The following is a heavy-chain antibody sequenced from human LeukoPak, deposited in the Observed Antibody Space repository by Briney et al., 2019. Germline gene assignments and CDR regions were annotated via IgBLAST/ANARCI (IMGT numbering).Heavy chain of an antibody. Sequence: SETLSLTCTVSGGSISSSSYYWGWIRQPPGKGLEWIGSIYYSGSTYYNPSLKSRVTISVDTSKNQFSLKLSSVTAADTAVYYCARALGDSPIAVAGYYFDYWGQGTLVTVSS. CDR3: ARALGDSPIAVAGYYFDY. V-gene: IGHV4-39*07. CDR1: GGSISSSSYY. J-gene: IGHJ4*02. D-gene: IGHD6-19*01. CDR2: IYYSGST.